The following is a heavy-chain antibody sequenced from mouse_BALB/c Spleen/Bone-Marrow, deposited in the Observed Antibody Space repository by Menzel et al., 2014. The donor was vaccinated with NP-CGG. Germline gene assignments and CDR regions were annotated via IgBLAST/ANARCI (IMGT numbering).Heavy chain of an antibody. J-gene: IGHJ2*01. V-gene: IGHV1-14*01. D-gene: IGHD2-14*01. CDR3: AKGGNYRYDFDY. Sequence: EVQLQQSGPELVKPGASVKMSCKASGYTFTSSVMQWVKQKPGQGLEWIGYFNPYNDGSKYNEKFKGKATLTSDKSSSTAYMELSSLTSDDSSVYYCAKGGNYRYDFDYWGQGTTRTVSS. CDR1: GYTFTSSV. CDR2: FNPYNDGS.